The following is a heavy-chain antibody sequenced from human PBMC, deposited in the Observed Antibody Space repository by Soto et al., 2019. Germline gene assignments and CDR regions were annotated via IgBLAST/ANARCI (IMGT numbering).Heavy chain of an antibody. CDR2: IIPIFGTA. CDR1: GGTFSSYA. V-gene: IGHV1-69*13. D-gene: IGHD2-15*01. CDR3: ARELGVRWYDEYYFDY. J-gene: IGHJ4*02. Sequence: SVKVSCKASGGTFSSYAISWVRQAPGQGLEWMGGIIPIFGTANYAQKFQGRVTITADESTSTAYMELSSLRSEDTAVYYCARELGVRWYDEYYFDYWGQGTLVTVSS.